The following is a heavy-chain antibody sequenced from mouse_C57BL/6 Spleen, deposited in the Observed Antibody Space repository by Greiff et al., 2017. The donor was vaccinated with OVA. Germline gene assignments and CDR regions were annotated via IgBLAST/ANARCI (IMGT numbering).Heavy chain of an antibody. CDR3: AGWLLPYAMDY. CDR2: INPNNGGT. D-gene: IGHD2-3*01. Sequence: EVQLQQSGPELVKPGASVKISCKASGYTFTDYYMNWVKQSHGKSLEWIGDINPNNGGTSYNQKFKGKATLTVDKSSSTAYMELRSLTSEDSAVYYCAGWLLPYAMDYWGQGTSVTVSS. CDR1: GYTFTDYY. V-gene: IGHV1-26*01. J-gene: IGHJ4*01.